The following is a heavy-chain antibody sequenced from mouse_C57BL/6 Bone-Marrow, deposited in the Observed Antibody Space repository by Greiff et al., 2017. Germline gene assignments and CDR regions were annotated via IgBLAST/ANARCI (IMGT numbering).Heavy chain of an antibody. CDR3: ARTTVLHYYAMDY. J-gene: IGHJ4*01. V-gene: IGHV1-81*01. Sequence: QVQLKESGAELARPGASVKLSCKASGYTFTSYGISWVKQRTGQGLEWIGEIYPRSGNTYYNEKFKGKATLTADKSSSTAYMELRSLTSEDSAVYFCARTTVLHYYAMDYWGQGTSVTVSS. CDR1: GYTFTSYG. D-gene: IGHD1-1*01. CDR2: IYPRSGNT.